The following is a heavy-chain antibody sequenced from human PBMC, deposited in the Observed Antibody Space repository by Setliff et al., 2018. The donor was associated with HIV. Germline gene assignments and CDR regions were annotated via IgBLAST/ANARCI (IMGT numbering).Heavy chain of an antibody. J-gene: IGHJ4*02. D-gene: IGHD3-3*01. CDR2: IYTSGST. CDR3: ARETYDFWSGYWGYYFDY. CDR1: GGSISTYY. Sequence: PSETLSLTCTVSGGSISTYYWSWIRQPPGKGLEWIGYIYTSGSTNYNPSLKTRVTISIDTSKKQVSLKLSSVTTADTAVYYCARETYDFWSGYWGYYFDYWGQGTLVTVS. V-gene: IGHV4-4*09.